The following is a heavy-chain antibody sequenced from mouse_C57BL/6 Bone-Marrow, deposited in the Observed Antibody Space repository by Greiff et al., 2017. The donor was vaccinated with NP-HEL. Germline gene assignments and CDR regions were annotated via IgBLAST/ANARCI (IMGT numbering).Heavy chain of an antibody. Sequence: VQLKESGPGLVKPSQSLSLTCSVTGYSITSGYYWNWIRRFPGNKLEWVGSISYDGSNTYSPSLKNRISLTRDTSKNQFFLQWNPVTAEDTATYYCARAYGNYLDFWGQGTTLTVSS. J-gene: IGHJ2*01. CDR3: ARAYGNYLDF. D-gene: IGHD2-10*02. CDR2: ISYDGSN. CDR1: GYSITSGYY. V-gene: IGHV3-6*01.